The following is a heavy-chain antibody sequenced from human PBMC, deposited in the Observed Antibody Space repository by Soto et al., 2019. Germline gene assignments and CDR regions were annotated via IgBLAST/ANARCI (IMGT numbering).Heavy chain of an antibody. CDR1: GFSVSSSY. Sequence: EVQLVESGGGLIQPGGSLRLSCAASGFSVSSSYMSWVRQAPGKGLEWVSIVYSGGNTYYADSVKGRFTISRDNSKNTLNLQMNSLRVEDTAVYYCARVPRRDCYSLYGMDVWGQGTTVTVSS. CDR3: ARVPRRDCYSLYGMDV. CDR2: VYSGGNT. V-gene: IGHV3-53*01. J-gene: IGHJ6*02. D-gene: IGHD2-21*01.